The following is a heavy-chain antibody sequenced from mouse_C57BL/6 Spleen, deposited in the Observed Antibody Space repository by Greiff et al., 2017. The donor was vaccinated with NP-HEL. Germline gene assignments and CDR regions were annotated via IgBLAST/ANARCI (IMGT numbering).Heavy chain of an antibody. J-gene: IGHJ4*01. Sequence: QVQLKESGPGLVQPSQSLSITCTVSGFSLTSYGVHWVRQSPGKGLEWLGVIWRGGSTDYNAAFMSRLSITKDNSKSPVFFKMNSLQADDTAIYYCAKKDDYDGLYAMDYWGQGTSVTVSS. V-gene: IGHV2-5*01. CDR3: AKKDDYDGLYAMDY. CDR2: IWRGGST. CDR1: GFSLTSYG. D-gene: IGHD2-4*01.